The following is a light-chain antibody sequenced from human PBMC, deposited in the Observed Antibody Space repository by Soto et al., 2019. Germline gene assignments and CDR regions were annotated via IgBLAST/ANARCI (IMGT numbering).Light chain of an antibody. V-gene: IGLV8-61*01. CDR1: SGSVSTKYN. CDR2: STA. J-gene: IGLJ1*01. Sequence: QTVVTQEPSFSVSPGGTVTLTLGLSSGSVSTKYNTTRYQHTPGQAPRTLIYSTATRSSGVPDRFSGSMLWNRAALTITGAQADDEADYYCALFMGSGIYVFGTGTKVTVL. CDR3: ALFMGSGIYV.